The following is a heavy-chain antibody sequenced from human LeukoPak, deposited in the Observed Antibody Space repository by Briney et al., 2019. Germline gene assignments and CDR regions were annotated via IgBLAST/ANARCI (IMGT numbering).Heavy chain of an antibody. D-gene: IGHD4-17*01. Sequence: ASVKVSCKASGYTFSSYAMNWVRQAPGQRLEWMGWINAGNGNTKYSQEFQGRVTITRDTSASTAYMELSSLRSEDMAVYYCARAGYGDSPSYYFDYWGQGTLVTVSS. CDR3: ARAGYGDSPSYYFDY. J-gene: IGHJ4*02. CDR2: INAGNGNT. V-gene: IGHV1-3*03. CDR1: GYTFSSYA.